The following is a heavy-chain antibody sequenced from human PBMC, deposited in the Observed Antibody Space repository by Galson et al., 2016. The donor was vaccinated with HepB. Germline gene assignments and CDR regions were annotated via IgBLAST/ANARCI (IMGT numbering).Heavy chain of an antibody. CDR2: IYHSGST. CDR3: ARFHDSIGSYANNWFDP. Sequence: SETLSLTCAVSGGSISSSNWWSWVRQPPGKGLEWIGEIYHSGSTSYNPSLKRRVTISVDKSKNQFSLKLSSVTAADTAVHYCARFHDSIGSYANNWFDPWGQGTLVTVSS. V-gene: IGHV4-4*02. J-gene: IGHJ5*02. CDR1: GGSISSSNW. D-gene: IGHD3-22*01.